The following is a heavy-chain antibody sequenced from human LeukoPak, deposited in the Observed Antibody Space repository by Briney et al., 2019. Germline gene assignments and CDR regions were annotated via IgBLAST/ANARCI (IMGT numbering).Heavy chain of an antibody. CDR3: AKDSERFRGVIQSFDY. J-gene: IGHJ4*02. CDR2: ISGSGGST. Sequence: GGSLRLSCAASGFTFSSYAMSWVRQAPGKGLEWVSAISGSGGSTYYADSVKGRFTISRDNSKNTLYLQMNSLRAEDTAVYYCAKDSERFRGVIQSFDYWGQGTLVTVSS. V-gene: IGHV3-23*01. D-gene: IGHD3-16*02. CDR1: GFTFSSYA.